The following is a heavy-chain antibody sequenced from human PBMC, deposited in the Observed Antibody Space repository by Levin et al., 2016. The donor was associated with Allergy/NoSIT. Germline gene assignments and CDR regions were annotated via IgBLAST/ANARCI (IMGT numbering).Heavy chain of an antibody. Sequence: RQAPGKGLEWIGENNHRGRAKYNPSLKSRVTISIDTSNKQFSLKVTSVTAADTAIYYCARGAPNDESWRGYYNNGLDLWGQGTLVTVSS. CDR2: NNHRGRA. D-gene: IGHD3-3*01. V-gene: IGHV4-34*01. J-gene: IGHJ5*02. CDR3: ARGAPNDESWRGYYNNGLDL.